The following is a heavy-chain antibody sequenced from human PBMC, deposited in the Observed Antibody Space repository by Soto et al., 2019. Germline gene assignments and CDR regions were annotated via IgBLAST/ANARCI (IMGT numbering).Heavy chain of an antibody. D-gene: IGHD3-3*01. J-gene: IGHJ6*03. CDR1: GFTFSDYY. CDR3: ARETYYDFWSGYYKTNYYYYYMDV. Sequence: GGSLRLSCAASGFTFSDYYMSWIRQAPGKGLEWVSYISSSGSTIYYADSVKGRFTISRDNAKNSLYLQMNSLRAEDTAVYYCARETYYDFWSGYYKTNYYYYYMDVWGKGTTVTVSS. V-gene: IGHV3-11*01. CDR2: ISSSGSTI.